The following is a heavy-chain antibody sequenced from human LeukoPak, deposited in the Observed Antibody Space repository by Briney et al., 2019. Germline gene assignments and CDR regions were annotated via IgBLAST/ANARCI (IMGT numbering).Heavy chain of an antibody. D-gene: IGHD3-10*01. CDR1: GGTFSNDS. V-gene: IGHV1-8*03. CDR2: MNPNSGNT. J-gene: IGHJ4*02. CDR3: ARARSMVRGVIGY. Sequence: GASVKVSCKVSGGTFSNDSITWVRQATGQGLEWMGWMNPNSGNTGYAQKFQGRVTITRNTSISTAYMELSSLRSEDTAVYYCARARSMVRGVIGYWGQGTLVTVSS.